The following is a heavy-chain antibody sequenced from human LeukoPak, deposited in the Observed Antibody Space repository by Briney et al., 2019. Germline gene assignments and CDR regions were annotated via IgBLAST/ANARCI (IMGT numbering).Heavy chain of an antibody. CDR1: GFTFSSYG. Sequence: PGRSLRLSCAASGFTFSSYGMHWVRQAPGKGLEWVAVISYDGSNKYYADSVKGRFTISRDNSKNTLYLQMNSLGAEDTAVYYCAKLAGVVPAATTPFDYWGQGTLVTVSS. V-gene: IGHV3-30*18. CDR3: AKLAGVVPAATTPFDY. CDR2: ISYDGSNK. D-gene: IGHD2-2*01. J-gene: IGHJ4*02.